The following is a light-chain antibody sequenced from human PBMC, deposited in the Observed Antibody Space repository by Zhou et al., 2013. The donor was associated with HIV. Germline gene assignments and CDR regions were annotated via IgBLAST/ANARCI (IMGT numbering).Light chain of an antibody. V-gene: IGKV1-6*01. CDR2: AAS. CDR1: QGIRND. J-gene: IGKJ1*01. Sequence: AIQMTQSPSSLSASVGDRVTIACRASQGIRNDLGWYQQKPGKAPKLLIFAASGLQSGVPSRFSGSGSGTHFTLTISSLQPEDFATYYCLQDYTYPWTFGQGTKVEIK. CDR3: LQDYTYPWT.